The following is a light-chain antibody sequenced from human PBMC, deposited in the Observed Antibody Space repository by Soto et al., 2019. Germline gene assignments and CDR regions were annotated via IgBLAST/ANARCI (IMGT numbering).Light chain of an antibody. V-gene: IGKV3-15*01. CDR1: QSVSSR. Sequence: EIVMTQSPATLSVSPGERATLSCRASQSVSSRLAWYQQKPGQAPRLLIYGASTRATGIPARFSGSGSGTEFTLTLSSLQSEDFAVYYCQQYHNWPPEITFGPGTKVDIK. CDR3: QQYHNWPPEIT. J-gene: IGKJ3*01. CDR2: GAS.